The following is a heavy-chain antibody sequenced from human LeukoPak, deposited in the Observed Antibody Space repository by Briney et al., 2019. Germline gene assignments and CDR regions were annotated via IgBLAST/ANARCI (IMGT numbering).Heavy chain of an antibody. Sequence: SETLSLTCTVSGGSISSYYWSWIRQPPGKGLEWIGYIYYSGSTNYNPSLKSRVTISVDTSKNQFSLKLSSVTAADTAVYYCARTSTVTTESWFDPWGQGTLVTVSS. CDR3: ARTSTVTTESWFDP. CDR2: IYYSGST. J-gene: IGHJ5*02. V-gene: IGHV4-59*01. D-gene: IGHD4-17*01. CDR1: GGSISSYY.